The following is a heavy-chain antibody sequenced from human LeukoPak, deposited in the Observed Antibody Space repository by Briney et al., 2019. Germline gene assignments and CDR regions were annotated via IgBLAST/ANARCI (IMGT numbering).Heavy chain of an antibody. D-gene: IGHD6-13*01. V-gene: IGHV4-61*02. J-gene: IGHJ6*02. CDR3: ARHGPLDEQQLVKYYYYGMDV. CDR2: IYTSGST. CDR1: GGSISSGSYY. Sequence: PSETLSLTCTVSGGSISSGSYYWSWIRQPAGKGLEWIGRIYTSGSTNYNPSLKSRVTISVDTSKNQFSLKLSSVTAADTAVYYCARHGPLDEQQLVKYYYYGMDVWGQGTTVTVSS.